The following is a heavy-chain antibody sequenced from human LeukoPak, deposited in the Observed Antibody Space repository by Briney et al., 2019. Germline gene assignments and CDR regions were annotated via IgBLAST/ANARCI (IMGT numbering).Heavy chain of an antibody. V-gene: IGHV3-23*01. D-gene: IGHD3-10*01. Sequence: GGSLRLSCAASGFTFSSYAMSWVRQAPGKGLEWVSAISGSGGSTYYADSVKGRFTISRDNSKNTLYLQMNSLRAEDTAVYYCAKGLWFGELLGGMDVWGQGTTVTVSS. CDR1: GFTFSSYA. J-gene: IGHJ6*02. CDR3: AKGLWFGELLGGMDV. CDR2: ISGSGGST.